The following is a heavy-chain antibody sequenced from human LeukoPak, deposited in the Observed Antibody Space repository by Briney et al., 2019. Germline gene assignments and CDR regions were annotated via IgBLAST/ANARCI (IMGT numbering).Heavy chain of an antibody. CDR3: ARGSGSSPALDY. J-gene: IGHJ4*02. D-gene: IGHD6-6*01. CDR2: ISAYNGNT. CDR1: GYTFTNYG. Sequence: GASVKVSCKASGYTFTNYGISWVRQAPGQGLEWMGWISAYNGNTNYAQKLQGRVTMTRDTSTSTVYMELSSLRSEDTAVYYCARGSGSSPALDYWGQGTLVTVSS. V-gene: IGHV1-18*01.